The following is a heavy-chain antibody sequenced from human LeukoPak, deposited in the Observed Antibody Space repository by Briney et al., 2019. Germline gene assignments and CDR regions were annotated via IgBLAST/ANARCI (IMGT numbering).Heavy chain of an antibody. CDR1: GFTFSNYG. Sequence: PGRSLRLPCAASGFTFSNYGMHWVRQAPGKGLEWVAVIWFDGSDKYYADSVKGRFTISRDNSKNTLYLQMNSLRAEDTAVYYCATDGSGSYIDYWGQGTLVTVSS. CDR2: IWFDGSDK. D-gene: IGHD3-10*01. J-gene: IGHJ4*02. CDR3: ATDGSGSYIDY. V-gene: IGHV3-33*01.